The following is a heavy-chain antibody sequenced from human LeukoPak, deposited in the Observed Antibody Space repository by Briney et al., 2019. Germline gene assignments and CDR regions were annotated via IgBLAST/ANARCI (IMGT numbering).Heavy chain of an antibody. V-gene: IGHV4-39*01. CDR1: GGSISSSSYY. CDR3: ARQPYYDSSGSYFDY. Sequence: SETLSLTCTVSGGSISSSSYYWGWIRQPPGKGLEWIGTIYYSGSTYYNPSLKSRVTISVDTSKNQFSLKLSSVTAADTAVYYCARQPYYDSSGSYFDYWGQGTLVTVSS. J-gene: IGHJ4*02. CDR2: IYYSGST. D-gene: IGHD3-22*01.